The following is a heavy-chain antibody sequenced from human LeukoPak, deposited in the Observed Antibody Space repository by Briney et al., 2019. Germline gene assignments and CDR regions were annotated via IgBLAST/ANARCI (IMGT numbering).Heavy chain of an antibody. V-gene: IGHV3-23*01. J-gene: IGHJ4*02. D-gene: IGHD2-15*01. CDR2: ISNNGGYT. CDR3: AKQLGYCSDGSCYFPY. Sequence: GGSLRLSCAASGFTFSSSAMSWVRQAPGKGLEWVSAISNNGGYTYYADSVQGRFTISRDNSKSTLCLQMNSLRAEETAVYYCAKQLGYCSDGSCYFPYWGQGTLVTVSS. CDR1: GFTFSSSA.